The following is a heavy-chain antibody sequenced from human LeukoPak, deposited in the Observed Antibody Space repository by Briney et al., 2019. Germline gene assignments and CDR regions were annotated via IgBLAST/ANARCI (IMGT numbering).Heavy chain of an antibody. Sequence: PSETLSLTCTVSGGSISSYYWSWIRQPAGKGLEWIGRIYTSGSTNYNPSLKSRVTMSVDTSKNQFSLKLSSVTAADTAVYYCATGVVPAAMDEYYYCYGMDVWGQGTTVTVSS. CDR1: GGSISSYY. J-gene: IGHJ6*02. CDR3: ATGVVPAAMDEYYYCYGMDV. D-gene: IGHD2-2*01. CDR2: IYTSGST. V-gene: IGHV4-4*07.